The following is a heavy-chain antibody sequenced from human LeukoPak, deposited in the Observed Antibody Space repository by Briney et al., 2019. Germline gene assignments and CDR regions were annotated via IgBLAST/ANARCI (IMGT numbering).Heavy chain of an antibody. V-gene: IGHV3-30*02. CDR3: AREWGSGTYDASDI. CDR1: GFTFSSYG. CDR2: IRYDGSNK. D-gene: IGHD2-2*01. Sequence: GGSLRLSCAASGFTFSSYGMHWVRQAPGKGLEWVAFIRYDGSNKYYADSVKGRFTISRDNSKNTLYLQMNSLRAEDTAVYYCAREWGSGTYDASDIWGQGTMVTVSS. J-gene: IGHJ3*02.